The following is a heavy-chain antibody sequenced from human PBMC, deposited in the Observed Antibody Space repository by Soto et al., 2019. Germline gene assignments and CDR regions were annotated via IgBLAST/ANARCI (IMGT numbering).Heavy chain of an antibody. D-gene: IGHD3-10*01. CDR2: IWYDGSNK. CDR1: GFTFSSYG. Sequence: GGSLRLSCAASGFTFSSYGMHWVRQAPGKGLEWVAVIWYDGSNKYYADSVKGRFTISRDNSKNTLYLQMNSLRAEDTAVYYCARDYSYVVRGADLPGGYWGQGTLVTVSS. V-gene: IGHV3-33*01. J-gene: IGHJ4*02. CDR3: ARDYSYVVRGADLPGGY.